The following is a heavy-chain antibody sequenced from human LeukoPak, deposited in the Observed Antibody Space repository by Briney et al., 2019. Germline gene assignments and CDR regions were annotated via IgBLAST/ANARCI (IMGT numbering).Heavy chain of an antibody. CDR2: IYSGGST. V-gene: IGHV3-53*01. CDR1: GFTVSSNY. Sequence: LGGSLRLPCAASGFTVSSNYMSWVRQAPGKGLEWVSVIYSGGSTYYADSVKGRFTISRDNSKDTLYLQMNSLRAEDTAVYYCASSSSWSFDYWGQGTLVTVSS. J-gene: IGHJ4*02. D-gene: IGHD6-13*01. CDR3: ASSSSWSFDY.